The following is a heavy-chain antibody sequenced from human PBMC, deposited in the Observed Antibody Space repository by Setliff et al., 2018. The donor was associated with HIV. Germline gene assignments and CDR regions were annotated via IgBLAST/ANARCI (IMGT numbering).Heavy chain of an antibody. D-gene: IGHD5-12*01. CDR3: ARARGWLQLTRFSLDY. V-gene: IGHV1-2*06. J-gene: IGHJ4*02. CDR1: GYTLTEVS. CDR2: INPNSDGT. Sequence: ASVKVSCKVSGYTLTEVSIHWVRQAPGQGLEWMGRINPNSDGTNYAQKFQGRVTMTRDTSINTIYMDLSRLTSDDTAVYYCARARGWLQLTRFSLDYWGQGTQVTVSS.